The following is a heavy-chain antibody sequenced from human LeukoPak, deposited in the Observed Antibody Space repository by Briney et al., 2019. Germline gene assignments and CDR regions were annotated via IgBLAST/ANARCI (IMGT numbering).Heavy chain of an antibody. Sequence: SETLSLTCTVSGGSISSGSYYWSWIRQPAGKGLEWIGRIYTSGSTHYNPSLKSRVAISVDASKNKFYLKLSSVTAADTAVYYCARDSVAGTRAGGYYYYGMDVWGQGNTVTVSS. CDR3: ARDSVAGTRAGGYYYYGMDV. V-gene: IGHV4-61*02. J-gene: IGHJ6*02. D-gene: IGHD6-19*01. CDR1: GGSISSGSYY. CDR2: IYTSGST.